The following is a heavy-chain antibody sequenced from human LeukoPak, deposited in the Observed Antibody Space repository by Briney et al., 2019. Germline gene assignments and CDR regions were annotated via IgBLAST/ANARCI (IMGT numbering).Heavy chain of an antibody. J-gene: IGHJ4*02. Sequence: GRSLRLSCAASGFTFSSYGMHWVRQAPGKGLEWVAVISYDGSNKYYADSVKGRFTISRDNSKNTLYLQMNSLRAEDTAVYYCANGVVGVTPDFDYWGQGTLVTVSS. CDR3: ANGVVGVTPDFDY. D-gene: IGHD3-22*01. CDR1: GFTFSSYG. CDR2: ISYDGSNK. V-gene: IGHV3-30*18.